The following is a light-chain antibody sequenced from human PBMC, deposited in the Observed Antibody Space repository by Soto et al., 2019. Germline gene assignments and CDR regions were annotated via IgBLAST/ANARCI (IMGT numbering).Light chain of an antibody. CDR2: GAS. J-gene: IGKJ1*01. CDR1: QRLSTNY. V-gene: IGKV3-20*01. CDR3: QQYGSSSWT. Sequence: IVLTQSPGTLSLSPGERATLSCRASQRLSTNYLAWYQQKPGQAPRLLIHGASSRATGIPDRFSGSGSGTDFTLTISRLEPEDFVVYYCQQYGSSSWTFGQGTKVE.